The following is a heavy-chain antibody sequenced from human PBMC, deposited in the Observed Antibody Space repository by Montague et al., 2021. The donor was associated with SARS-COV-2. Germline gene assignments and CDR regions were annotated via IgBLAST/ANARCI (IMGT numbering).Heavy chain of an antibody. CDR2: IYSGGST. CDR1: GFTVSSNY. CDR3: ARDQRRYGSGSYYGPHYYYYGMDV. D-gene: IGHD3-10*01. V-gene: IGHV3-66*02. J-gene: IGHJ6*02. Sequence: SLSLSWSASGFTVSSNYMSWVRQAPGKGLEWVSVIYSGGSTYYADSVKGRFTISRDNSKNTPYLQMNSLRAEDTAVYYCARDQRRYGSGSYYGPHYYYYGMDVWGQGTTVTVSS.